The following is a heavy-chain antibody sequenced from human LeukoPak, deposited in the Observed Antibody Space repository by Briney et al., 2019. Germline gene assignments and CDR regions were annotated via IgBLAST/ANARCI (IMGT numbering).Heavy chain of an antibody. D-gene: IGHD2-2*01. Sequence: GESLRISCKGSGYSFTSYWISWVRQMPGKGLEWMGRIDPSDSYTNYSPSFQGHVTFSADKSISTAYLQWSSLKASDTAMYYCARHHPLTYCSSTSCPVDAFDIWGQGTMVTVSS. CDR3: ARHHPLTYCSSTSCPVDAFDI. CDR2: IDPSDSYT. V-gene: IGHV5-10-1*01. J-gene: IGHJ3*02. CDR1: GYSFTSYW.